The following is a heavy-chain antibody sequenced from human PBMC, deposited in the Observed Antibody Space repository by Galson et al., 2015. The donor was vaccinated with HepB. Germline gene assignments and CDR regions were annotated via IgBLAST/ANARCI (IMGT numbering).Heavy chain of an antibody. D-gene: IGHD3-16*02. CDR2: ISSNGGST. Sequence: SLRLSCAASGFNFRSYAMHWVRQAPGKGLEYVSAISSNGGSTYYANSVKGRFTISRDNSKNTLYLQMGSLRAEDMAVYYCAREALGDYVWGSYRYTNRWFDPWGQGTLVTVSS. J-gene: IGHJ5*02. CDR3: AREALGDYVWGSYRYTNRWFDP. CDR1: GFNFRSYA. V-gene: IGHV3-64*01.